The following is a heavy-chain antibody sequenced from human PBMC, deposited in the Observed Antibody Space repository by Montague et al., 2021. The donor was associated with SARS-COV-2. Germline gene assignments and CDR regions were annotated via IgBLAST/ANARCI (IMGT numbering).Heavy chain of an antibody. Sequence: SVKVSCKASGFTFRTSTIQWVRQARGQPLEWIGWMALGNGDRTYAHKFQGRVSITTDMSTDTAYMELSSLRLEDTAVYYCAAEHYTDGCCWFDPWGQGSLVTVSS. D-gene: IGHD5-24*01. CDR3: AAEHYTDGCCWFDP. J-gene: IGHJ5*02. V-gene: IGHV1-58*02. CDR2: MALGNGDR. CDR1: GFTFRTST.